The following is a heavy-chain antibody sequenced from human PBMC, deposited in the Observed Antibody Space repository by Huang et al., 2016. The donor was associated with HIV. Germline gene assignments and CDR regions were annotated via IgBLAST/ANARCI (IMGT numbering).Heavy chain of an antibody. D-gene: IGHD3-22*01. CDR3: VSAPPWDYYDSQNAFH. CDR2: SKRKTDWWTV. Sequence: EVQLVESGGGLVKPGGSLIVSCVGYGLTFSNACLPWVRQAPGKGREGVGRSKRKTDWWTVDYGAPGKGRFDISRDDSKNTVFLHMYRLRTEDTAVYYCVSAPPWDYYDSQNAFHWGQGTRVTVSS. J-gene: IGHJ4*02. V-gene: IGHV3-15*01. CDR1: GLTFSNAC.